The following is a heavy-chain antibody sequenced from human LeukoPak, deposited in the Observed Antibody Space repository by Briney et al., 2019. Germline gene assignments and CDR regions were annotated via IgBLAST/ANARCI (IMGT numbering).Heavy chain of an antibody. CDR3: AMKAVPRPRLHDAFDF. CDR2: ISGSASST. J-gene: IGHJ3*01. CDR1: GFTFSNYA. V-gene: IGHV3-23*01. D-gene: IGHD5-24*01. Sequence: GGSLRLSCAASGFTFSNYAMSGGRQAPGKGLQWVSAISGSASSTYHADSVKGGFTISRDNSKNTLYLQMNSLRADDTAVYYCAMKAVPRPRLHDAFDFWGQGTVVSVSS.